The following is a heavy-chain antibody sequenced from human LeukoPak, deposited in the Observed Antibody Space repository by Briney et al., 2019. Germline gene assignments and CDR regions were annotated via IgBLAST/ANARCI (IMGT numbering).Heavy chain of an antibody. J-gene: IGHJ4*02. CDR3: AGHYDFWSGYLDY. Sequence: SETLSLTCTVSGGSISSSSYYWGWIRQPPGTGLEWVGSIYYSGSTYYNPSLKSRVTISVDTSKNQFSLKLSSVTAADTAVYYCAGHYDFWSGYLDYWGQGTLATVSS. D-gene: IGHD3-3*01. V-gene: IGHV4-39*01. CDR1: GGSISSSSYY. CDR2: IYYSGST.